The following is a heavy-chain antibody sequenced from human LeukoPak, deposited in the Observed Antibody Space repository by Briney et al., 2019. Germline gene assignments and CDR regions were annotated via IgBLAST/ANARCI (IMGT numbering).Heavy chain of an antibody. D-gene: IGHD3-9*01. CDR1: GGSFSGYY. CDR3: ASPLNTVHDTSDV. Sequence: SETLSLTCAVYGGSFSGYYWSWIRQPPGKGLEWIGEINHSGSTNYNPSLKSRLTIAVDTSKDQFSLKLSSVTAADTAVYYCASPLNTVHDTSDVWGQGTMVTVSS. J-gene: IGHJ3*01. V-gene: IGHV4-34*09. CDR2: INHSGST.